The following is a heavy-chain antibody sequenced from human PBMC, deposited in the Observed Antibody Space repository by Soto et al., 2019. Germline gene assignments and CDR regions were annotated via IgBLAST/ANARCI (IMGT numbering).Heavy chain of an antibody. V-gene: IGHV4-34*01. CDR3: ARGRHILTGYYRDLNYGMDV. CDR1: GGSFSGYY. J-gene: IGHJ6*02. CDR2: INHSGST. Sequence: PSETLSLTCAVYGGSFSGYYWSWIRQPPGKGLEWIGEINHSGSTNYNPSLKSRVTISVDTSKNQFSLKLSSVTAADTAVYYCARGRHILTGYYRDLNYGMDVWGQGTKVTVS. D-gene: IGHD3-9*01.